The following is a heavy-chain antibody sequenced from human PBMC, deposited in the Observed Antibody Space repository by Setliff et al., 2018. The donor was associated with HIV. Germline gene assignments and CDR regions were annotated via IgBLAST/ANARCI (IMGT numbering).Heavy chain of an antibody. CDR2: VNHNGTT. CDR3: ASHQHNFTGYYYYNYYMDV. V-gene: IGHV4-34*10. D-gene: IGHD3-9*01. J-gene: IGHJ6*03. CDR1: GGSFSAYY. Sequence: SETLSLTCVVYGGSFSAYYWSWIRQPPGKGLEWIGEVNHNGTTTYNPSLKSRVTMSVDMSRNQFSLKLSSVTAAATAVYYCASHQHNFTGYYYYNYYMDVWGRGTMVTVSS.